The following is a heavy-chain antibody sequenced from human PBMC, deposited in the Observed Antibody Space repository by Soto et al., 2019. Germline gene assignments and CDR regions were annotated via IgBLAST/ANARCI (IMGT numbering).Heavy chain of an antibody. J-gene: IGHJ6*02. CDR3: AAEEIVVVPAAKYYYYGMDV. CDR1: GFTFTSSA. D-gene: IGHD2-2*01. V-gene: IGHV1-58*01. Sequence: QMQLVQSGPEVKKPGTSVKVSCKASGFTFTSSAVQWVRQARGQRLEWIGWIVVGSGNTNYAQKFQERVTITRDMSTSTAYMELSSLRSEDTAVYYCAAEEIVVVPAAKYYYYGMDVWGQGTTVTVSS. CDR2: IVVGSGNT.